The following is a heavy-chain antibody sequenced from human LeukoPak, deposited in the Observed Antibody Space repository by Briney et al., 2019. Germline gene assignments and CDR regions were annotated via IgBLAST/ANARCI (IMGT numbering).Heavy chain of an antibody. J-gene: IGHJ4*02. CDR3: VRPVSGSSGWYYNY. D-gene: IGHD6-19*01. CDR2: INHSGST. V-gene: IGHV4-34*01. CDR1: GGSFSGYY. Sequence: SETLSLTCAVYGGSFSGYYWSWIRQPPGKGLEWIGEINHSGSTNYNPSLKSRVTISVDTPKNQFSLKLSSVTAADTAVYYCVRPVSGSSGWYYNYWGQGTLVTVSS.